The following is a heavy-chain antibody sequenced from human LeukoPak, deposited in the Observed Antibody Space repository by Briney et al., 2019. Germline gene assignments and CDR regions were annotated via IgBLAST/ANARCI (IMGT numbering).Heavy chain of an antibody. Sequence: PSETLSLTCAVSGGSISSSNWWSWVRQPPGKGLEWIGEIYHSGSTNYNPSLKSRVTISVDKSKNQFSLKLSSVTAADTAVYYCAGWVADTAYNVAFDIWGQGTMVTVSS. CDR2: IYHSGST. CDR1: GGSISSSNW. D-gene: IGHD5-18*01. V-gene: IGHV4-4*02. J-gene: IGHJ3*02. CDR3: AGWVADTAYNVAFDI.